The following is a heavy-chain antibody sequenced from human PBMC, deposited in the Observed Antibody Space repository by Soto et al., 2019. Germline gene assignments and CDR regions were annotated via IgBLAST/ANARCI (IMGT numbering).Heavy chain of an antibody. CDR2: IYTSGST. D-gene: IGHD2-21*02. Sequence: SETLSLTCTVSGGSISSYYWSWIRQPAGKGLEWIGSIYTSGSTYYNTSFKSRVTISIDTSKNQFSLKLSSVTATDTAVYYCARQRTTVVTQAYFDHWGQGALVT. J-gene: IGHJ4*02. CDR3: ARQRTTVVTQAYFDH. V-gene: IGHV4-4*08. CDR1: GGSISSYY.